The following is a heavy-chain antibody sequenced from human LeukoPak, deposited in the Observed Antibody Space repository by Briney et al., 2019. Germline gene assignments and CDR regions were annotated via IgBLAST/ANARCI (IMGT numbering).Heavy chain of an antibody. CDR3: ARSLLSAGSGSYGFDP. CDR1: GGSISSGDYY. V-gene: IGHV4-30-4*01. CDR2: IYYSGST. J-gene: IGHJ5*02. Sequence: SETLSLTCSVSGGSISSGDYYWSWIRQPPGKGLEWIGHIYYSGSTHHNPSLKSRVTISVDTSKNQFSLKLSSVTATDAAVYYCARSLLSAGSGSYGFDPWGQGTLVTVSS. D-gene: IGHD3-10*01.